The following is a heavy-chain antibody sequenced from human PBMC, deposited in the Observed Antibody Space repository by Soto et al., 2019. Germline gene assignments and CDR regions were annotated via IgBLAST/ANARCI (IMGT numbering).Heavy chain of an antibody. V-gene: IGHV4-39*01. CDR1: GGSISSSSYY. J-gene: IGHJ6*02. Sequence: SETLSLTCTVSGGSISSSSYYWGWIRQPPGKGLEWIGSIYYSGSTYYNPSLKSQFTISVDMFKNQFSLKLSSVTATDTAVYYCARHAKGSDYYYGMDVWGQGTTVTVSS. CDR2: IYYSGST. CDR3: ARHAKGSDYYYGMDV. D-gene: IGHD3-10*01.